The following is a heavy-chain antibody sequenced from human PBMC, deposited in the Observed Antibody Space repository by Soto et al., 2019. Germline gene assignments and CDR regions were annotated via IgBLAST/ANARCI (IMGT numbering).Heavy chain of an antibody. V-gene: IGHV1-8*02. CDR3: GRGPSPRAPAGGTPYYYALDV. D-gene: IGHD2-2*01. CDR1: GYDFTAYD. Sequence: ASVKVSCKASGYDFTAYDTNWVRQASGQGLEWMGWMNPINGAAGSARRFQGRVSMTRNTATGTAYLELTNLRSDDTAVYFCGRGPSPRAPAGGTPYYYALDVWGRGTTVTVSS. J-gene: IGHJ6*02. CDR2: MNPINGAA.